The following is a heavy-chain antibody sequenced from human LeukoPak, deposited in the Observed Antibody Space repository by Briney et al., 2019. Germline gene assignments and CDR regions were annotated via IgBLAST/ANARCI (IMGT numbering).Heavy chain of an antibody. V-gene: IGHV4-59*08. CDR1: GGSISSYY. D-gene: IGHD6-19*01. Sequence: SETLSLTCTVSGGSISSYYWSWIRQPPGKGLEWIGYIYYSGSTNYNPSLTSRVTILVVTSKNQFSLKLSSVTAADTAVYYCARHSIAVAGQNFDYWGQGTLVTVSS. J-gene: IGHJ4*02. CDR2: IYYSGST. CDR3: ARHSIAVAGQNFDY.